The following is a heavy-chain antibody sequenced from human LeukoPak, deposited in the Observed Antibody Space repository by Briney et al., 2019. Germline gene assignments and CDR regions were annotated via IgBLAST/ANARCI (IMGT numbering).Heavy chain of an antibody. CDR3: ARTRGDTMIGY. J-gene: IGHJ4*02. V-gene: IGHV3-23*01. CDR2: IGAVSGTT. D-gene: IGHD3-22*01. CDR1: GFTFSNYA. Sequence: GGSLRLSCAASGFTFSNYAMTWVRQAPRKGLEWVSSIGAVSGTTFYTDSVKGRFTVSRDNAKNSLYLQMNSLRDEDTAVYYCARTRGDTMIGYWGQGTLVTVSS.